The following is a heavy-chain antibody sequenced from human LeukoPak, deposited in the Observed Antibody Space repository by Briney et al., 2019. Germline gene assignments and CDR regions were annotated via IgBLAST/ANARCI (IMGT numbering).Heavy chain of an antibody. J-gene: IGHJ4*02. Sequence: QPGGSLRLSCAASDFTFSTYAMSWVRQAPGKGLEWVSTISGGGDATYYADSVKGRFTISRDNSKNTLYLQMNSLRAEDTAVYYCAKSHGYSYGFDYWGQGTLVTVSS. CDR1: DFTFSTYA. D-gene: IGHD5-18*01. V-gene: IGHV3-23*01. CDR3: AKSHGYSYGFDY. CDR2: ISGGGDAT.